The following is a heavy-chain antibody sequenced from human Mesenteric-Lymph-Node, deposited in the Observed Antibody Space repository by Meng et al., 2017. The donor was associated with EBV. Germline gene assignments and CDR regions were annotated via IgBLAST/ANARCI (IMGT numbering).Heavy chain of an antibody. V-gene: IGHV3-23*01. CDR1: GFTFTSNA. Sequence: EVQLLEXXXGXVXXGGXVVRSLSVSGFTFTSNAMTWVRQAPGKGLEWVSTISGGGASTYYADSVKGRFTVSRDNSKNTLYLQMNSLRVEDTAVYYCARDKWAGEVVTALGYWGQGTLVTVSS. CDR2: ISGGGAST. CDR3: ARDKWAGEVVTALGY. J-gene: IGHJ4*02. D-gene: IGHD2-21*02.